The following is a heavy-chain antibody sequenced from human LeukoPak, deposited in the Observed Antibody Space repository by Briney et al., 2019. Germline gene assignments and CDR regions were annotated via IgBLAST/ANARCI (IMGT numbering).Heavy chain of an antibody. D-gene: IGHD3-16*01. CDR1: GYTFTGYY. Sequence: ASVTVSCTASGYTFTGYYMHWVRQAPGQGLEWMGWINPNSGCKNYAQKFQGRVTMTRDTSISAAYMDLNRLTADDTAVYYCARVRVGEGLDYWGQGTLVTVSS. V-gene: IGHV1-2*02. J-gene: IGHJ4*02. CDR2: INPNSGCK. CDR3: ARVRVGEGLDY.